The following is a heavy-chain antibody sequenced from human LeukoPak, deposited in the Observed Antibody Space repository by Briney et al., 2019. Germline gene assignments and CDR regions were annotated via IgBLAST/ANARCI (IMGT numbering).Heavy chain of an antibody. Sequence: ASVKVSCKASGYTFTSYGISWVRQAPGQGLEWMGWISAYNGNTNYAQKLQGRVTMTTDTSTSTAYMELRSLRSEDTAVYYCAREPVAAEYYYYYMDVWGKGTTVTVSS. CDR2: ISAYNGNT. CDR1: GYTFTSYG. J-gene: IGHJ6*03. D-gene: IGHD6-19*01. CDR3: AREPVAAEYYYYYMDV. V-gene: IGHV1-18*01.